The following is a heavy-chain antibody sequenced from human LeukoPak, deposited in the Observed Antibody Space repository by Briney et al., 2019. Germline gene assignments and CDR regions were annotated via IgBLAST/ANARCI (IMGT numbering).Heavy chain of an antibody. CDR2: INSDGSST. CDR1: GFTFSSYW. V-gene: IGHV3-74*01. J-gene: IGHJ5*02. D-gene: IGHD5-12*01. Sequence: GGSLRLSCAASGFTFSSYWMHWVRQAPGKGLVWVSRINSDGSSTSYADSVKGRFTISRDNSKNTLYLQMNSLRAEDTAVYYCAKEQRGYTGYAVGSWFDPWGQGTLVIVSS. CDR3: AKEQRGYTGYAVGSWFDP.